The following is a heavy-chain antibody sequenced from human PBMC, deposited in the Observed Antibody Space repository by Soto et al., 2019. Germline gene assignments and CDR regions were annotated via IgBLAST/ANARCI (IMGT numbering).Heavy chain of an antibody. CDR2: INSDGSST. Sequence: GGSLRLSCAASGFTFSSYWMHWVRQAPGKGLVWVSRINSDGSSTSYADSVKGRFTISRDNAKNTLYLQMNSLRAEDTAVYYCARVFDSSCYYYGWSAFDIWGKGTIVTVSS. V-gene: IGHV3-74*01. J-gene: IGHJ3*02. CDR3: ARVFDSSCYYYGWSAFDI. CDR1: GFTFSSYW. D-gene: IGHD3-22*01.